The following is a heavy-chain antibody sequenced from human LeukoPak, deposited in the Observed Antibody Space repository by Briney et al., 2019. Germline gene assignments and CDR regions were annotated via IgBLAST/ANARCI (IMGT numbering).Heavy chain of an antibody. D-gene: IGHD5/OR15-5a*01. CDR1: GGTFSSYA. J-gene: IGHJ5*02. V-gene: IGHV1-69*05. Sequence: EASVKVSCKASGGTFSSYAICWVRQAPGPGLERKGGIILIFGTANYAQKFQGRVTITTDESTSTAYMELSSLRSEDTAVYYCARVVSSWFDPWGQGTLVTVSS. CDR2: IILIFGTA. CDR3: ARVVSSWFDP.